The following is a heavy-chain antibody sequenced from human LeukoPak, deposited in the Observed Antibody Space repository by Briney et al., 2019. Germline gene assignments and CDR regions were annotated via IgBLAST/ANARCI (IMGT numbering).Heavy chain of an antibody. Sequence: PGRSLRLSCAASGFTFSSHPMHWVRQAPGKGLEWVAVISSDGSNKYYVDSVKGRFTISRDNSKNTLFLQMNSLRTEDTAVYYCARDWRIAVAGGAYNWFDPWGQGTLVTVSS. V-gene: IGHV3-30*04. CDR3: ARDWRIAVAGGAYNWFDP. CDR2: ISSDGSNK. J-gene: IGHJ5*02. D-gene: IGHD6-19*01. CDR1: GFTFSSHP.